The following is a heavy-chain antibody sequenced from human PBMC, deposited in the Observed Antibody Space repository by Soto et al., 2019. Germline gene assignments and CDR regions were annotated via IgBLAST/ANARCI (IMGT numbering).Heavy chain of an antibody. J-gene: IGHJ4*02. D-gene: IGHD6-19*01. V-gene: IGHV3-23*01. Sequence: EVQLLESGGGLVQPGGSLRLSCAASGFTFSSYAMSWVRQAPGKGLEWVSTISAGGGTTYYADSVKGRFTISRDNSKNMVYLQMNSLRAEDTAAYYCAKRLFGSGWYYCDYWGQGTLVTVSS. CDR1: GFTFSSYA. CDR2: ISAGGGTT. CDR3: AKRLFGSGWYYCDY.